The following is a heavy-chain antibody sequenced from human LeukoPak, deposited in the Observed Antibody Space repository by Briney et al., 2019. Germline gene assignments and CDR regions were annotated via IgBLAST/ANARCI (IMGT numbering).Heavy chain of an antibody. V-gene: IGHV4-34*01. D-gene: IGHD5-18*01. CDR2: INHSGST. CDR3: ARRDVDTAIDY. J-gene: IGHJ4*02. CDR1: GGSFSGYY. Sequence: SETLSLTCAVYGGSFSGYYWSWIRQPPGKGLEWIGEINHSGSTNYNPSLKSRVTISVDTSKNQFSLKLGSVTAADTAVYYCARRDVDTAIDYWGQGTLVTVSS.